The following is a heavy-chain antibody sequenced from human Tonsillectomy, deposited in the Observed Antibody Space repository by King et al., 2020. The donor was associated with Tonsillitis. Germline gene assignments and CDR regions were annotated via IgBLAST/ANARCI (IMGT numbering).Heavy chain of an antibody. V-gene: IGHV4-34*01. CDR3: ARRVSGYSGLYLGY. D-gene: IGHD6-19*01. CDR2: IHHSGST. Sequence: VQLQQWGAGLLKPSETLSLTCGVYGESLSGYYWSCIRQPPGKGLEWIVEIHHSGSTNYNPSLKSRVTISVDTSKNHFSLKLSSVTAADTAVYYCARRVSGYSGLYLGYWGPGTLVTVSS. J-gene: IGHJ4*02. CDR1: GESLSGYY.